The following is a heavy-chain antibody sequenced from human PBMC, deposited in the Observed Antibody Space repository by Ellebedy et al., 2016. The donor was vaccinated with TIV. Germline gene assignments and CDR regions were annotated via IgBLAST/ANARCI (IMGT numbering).Heavy chain of an antibody. CDR3: ARRGSYVDYAVQVNNWFDR. Sequence: GESLKISCAASGFSFRNYWMGWVRPAPGKGLEWVANIYQDGSEKYYVDSVKGRFTISRDNAKNSLYLQLNSLRVEDTAVYFCARRGSYVDYAVQVNNWFDRWGQGTLVTV. V-gene: IGHV3-7*01. CDR1: GFSFRNYW. D-gene: IGHD4-17*01. J-gene: IGHJ5*02. CDR2: IYQDGSEK.